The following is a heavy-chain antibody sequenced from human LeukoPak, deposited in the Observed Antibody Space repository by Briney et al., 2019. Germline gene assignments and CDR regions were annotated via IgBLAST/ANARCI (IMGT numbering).Heavy chain of an antibody. V-gene: IGHV1-69*13. Sequence: GASVKVSCKASGYTFTSYGISWVRQAPGQGLEWMGGIIPIFGTANYAQKFQGRVTITADESTSTAYMELSSLRSEDTAVYYCARHPSSSWYYFDYWGQGTLVTVSS. J-gene: IGHJ4*02. D-gene: IGHD6-13*01. CDR3: ARHPSSSWYYFDY. CDR2: IIPIFGTA. CDR1: GYTFTSYG.